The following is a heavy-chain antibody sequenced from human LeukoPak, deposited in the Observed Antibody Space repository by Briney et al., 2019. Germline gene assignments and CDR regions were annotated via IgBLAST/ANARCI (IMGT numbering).Heavy chain of an antibody. CDR1: GYTFTGYY. J-gene: IGHJ1*01. V-gene: IGHV1-2*02. CDR3: ARVGYSGYDATEFEYFQH. Sequence: ASVKVSCKASGYTFTGYYMHWVRQAPGQGLEWMGWINPNSGDTNYSQKFQGRVSMTRDTSINTAYMELSRLRSDDTAVYYCARVGYSGYDATEFEYFQHWGQGTLVTVSS. CDR2: INPNSGDT. D-gene: IGHD5-12*01.